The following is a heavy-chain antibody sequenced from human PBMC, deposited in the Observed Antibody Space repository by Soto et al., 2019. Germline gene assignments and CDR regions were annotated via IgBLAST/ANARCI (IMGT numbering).Heavy chain of an antibody. J-gene: IGHJ5*02. D-gene: IGHD4-17*01. CDR1: GGTFSSYA. Sequence: QVQLVQSGAEVKKPGSSVKVSCKASGGTFSSYAISWVRQAPGQGLEWMGGIIPIFGTANYAQKFQGRVTITADKSSSTAYMELSSLISENTAVNYCPRDLPAVTTVNTYNWFDPWGQGTLVTVCS. CDR2: IIPIFGTA. CDR3: PRDLPAVTTVNTYNWFDP. V-gene: IGHV1-69*06.